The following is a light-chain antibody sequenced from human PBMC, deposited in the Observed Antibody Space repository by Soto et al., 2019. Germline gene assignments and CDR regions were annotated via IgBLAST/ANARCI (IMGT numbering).Light chain of an antibody. J-gene: IGLJ3*02. Sequence: QSALTQPASVSGSPGQSITISCTGSSSDVGAYNYVSWYQQFPGNAPKLIIYEVNDRPSGVSDRFSGSKSGNTASLTISGLQTEDEAEYYCCSYRSDNTWVFGGGTKVTVL. CDR3: CSYRSDNTWV. CDR1: SSDVGAYNY. CDR2: EVN. V-gene: IGLV2-14*01.